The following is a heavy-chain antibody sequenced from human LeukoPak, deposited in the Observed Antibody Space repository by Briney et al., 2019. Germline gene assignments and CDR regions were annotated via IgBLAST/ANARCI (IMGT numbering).Heavy chain of an antibody. Sequence: PSETLSLTCTVSGGSISSYYWSWIRQPPGKGLEWIGYIYYSGTTNYNPSLKSRVTISVDTSKNQFSLRLSSVTAADTAVYYCARPPFVEYNTAFLVWGQGTLVTVSS. J-gene: IGHJ4*02. CDR2: IYYSGTT. D-gene: IGHD3-3*01. V-gene: IGHV4-59*01. CDR3: ARPPFVEYNTAFLV. CDR1: GGSISSYY.